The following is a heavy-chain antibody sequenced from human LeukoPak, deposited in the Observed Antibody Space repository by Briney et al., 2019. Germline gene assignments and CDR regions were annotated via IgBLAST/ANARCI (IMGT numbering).Heavy chain of an antibody. CDR3: AREKYHYERSDRRGFAFDL. Sequence: PGGSLRLSXAASGFTFSSHWMSWVRQAPGKGLEWVANIKGDGSEKNYMDSVKGRFTISRDNAKNSLYLQMNSLRAEDTVVYYCAREKYHYERSDRRGFAFDLWGQGTMVAVSS. V-gene: IGHV3-7*01. CDR2: IKGDGSEK. D-gene: IGHD3-22*01. J-gene: IGHJ3*01. CDR1: GFTFSSHW.